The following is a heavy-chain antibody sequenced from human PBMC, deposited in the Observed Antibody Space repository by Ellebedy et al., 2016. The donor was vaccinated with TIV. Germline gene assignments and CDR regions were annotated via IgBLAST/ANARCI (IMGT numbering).Heavy chain of an antibody. CDR1: GSTFRSYD. Sequence: GGSLRLSCAASGSTFRSYDMHWVRQATGKGLEWVSAIGTAGDAYYPGSVKGRFTISRENAKNSLYLQMNSLRAEDTAVYYCARVRFGDTAVDYWGQGTLVTVSS. CDR2: IGTAGDA. V-gene: IGHV3-13*01. D-gene: IGHD5-18*01. J-gene: IGHJ4*02. CDR3: ARVRFGDTAVDY.